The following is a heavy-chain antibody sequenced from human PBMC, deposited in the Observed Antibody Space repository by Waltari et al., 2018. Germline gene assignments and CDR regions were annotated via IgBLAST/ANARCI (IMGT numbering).Heavy chain of an antibody. D-gene: IGHD3-10*01. CDR2: INHSGST. V-gene: IGHV4-34*01. CDR3: ARGRVGGYYGSGSYYGRYYFDY. Sequence: QVQLQQWGAGLLKPSETLSLTCAVYGGYFSGYYWSWICQPPGKGLGGIGEINHSGSTNYNPSLKSRVTISVDTSKNQFSLKLSSVTAADTAVYYCARGRVGGYYGSGSYYGRYYFDYWGQGTLVTVSS. CDR1: GGYFSGYY. J-gene: IGHJ4*02.